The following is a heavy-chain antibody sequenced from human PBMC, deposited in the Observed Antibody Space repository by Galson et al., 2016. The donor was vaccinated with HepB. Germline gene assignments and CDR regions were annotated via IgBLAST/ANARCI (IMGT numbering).Heavy chain of an antibody. CDR1: GFTFGWFG. D-gene: IGHD1-14*01. CDR3: ARDNTGSPGSGFDY. J-gene: IGHJ4*02. CDR2: ISSSSSYT. Sequence: SLRLSCAASGFTFGWFGMHWVRQAPGKGLEWVSYISSSSSYTNYADSVKGRFTISRDHAKNSLYLQMNSLRAEDTAVYYCARDNTGSPGSGFDYWGQGTLVTVSS. V-gene: IGHV3-21*05.